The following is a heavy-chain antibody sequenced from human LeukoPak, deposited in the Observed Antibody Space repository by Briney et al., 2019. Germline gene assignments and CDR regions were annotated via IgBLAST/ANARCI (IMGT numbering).Heavy chain of an antibody. D-gene: IGHD3-22*01. CDR2: INHSGST. V-gene: IGHV4-34*01. CDR1: GGSFSGYY. CDR3: AKDGYYDSSGYYYGDY. Sequence: SETLSLTCAVYGGSFSGYYWSWIRQPPGKGLEWIGEINHSGSTNYNPSLKSRVTISVDTSKNQFSLKLSSVTAADTAVYYCAKDGYYDSSGYYYGDYWGQGTLVTVSS. J-gene: IGHJ4*02.